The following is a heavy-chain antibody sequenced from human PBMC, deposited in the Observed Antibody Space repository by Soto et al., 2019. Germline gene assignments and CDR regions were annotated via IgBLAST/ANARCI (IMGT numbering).Heavy chain of an antibody. CDR1: GYTFTSYG. Sequence: SVKVSCKASGYTFTSYGISWVRQAPGQGLEWMGGIIPIFGTANYAQKFQGRVTITADESTSTAYMELSSLRSEDTAVYYCASLAYCGGDCYPWGQGTLVTVSS. D-gene: IGHD2-21*02. CDR2: IIPIFGTA. V-gene: IGHV1-69*13. CDR3: ASLAYCGGDCYP. J-gene: IGHJ4*02.